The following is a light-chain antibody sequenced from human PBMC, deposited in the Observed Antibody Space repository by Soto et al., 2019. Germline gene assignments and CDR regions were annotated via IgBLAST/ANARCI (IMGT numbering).Light chain of an antibody. CDR1: QSISSW. J-gene: IGKJ1*01. V-gene: IGKV1-5*01. CDR3: QQYSSYQWT. CDR2: DAS. Sequence: DIQMTQSPSTLSASVGDRVTITCRASQSISSWLAWYQQKPGKAPRLLIFDASNLESGVPSRFSGSGSGTEFTLTISSLQPDDFATYYCQQYSSYQWTFGQGTKVDIK.